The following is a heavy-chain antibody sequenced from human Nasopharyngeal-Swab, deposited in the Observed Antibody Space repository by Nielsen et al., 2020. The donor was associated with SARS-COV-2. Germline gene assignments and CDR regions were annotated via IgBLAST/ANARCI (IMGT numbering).Heavy chain of an antibody. Sequence: SETLSLTCTVSGGSISSSSYYWGWIRQPPGKGLEWIGSIYYSGSTYYNPSLKSRVTISVDTSKNQFSLKLSSVTAADTAVYYCARQPPMTYDFWSGYYSSDYGMDVWGQGTTVTVSS. CDR3: ARQPPMTYDFWSGYYSSDYGMDV. D-gene: IGHD3-3*01. J-gene: IGHJ6*02. V-gene: IGHV4-39*01. CDR1: GGSISSSSYY. CDR2: IYYSGST.